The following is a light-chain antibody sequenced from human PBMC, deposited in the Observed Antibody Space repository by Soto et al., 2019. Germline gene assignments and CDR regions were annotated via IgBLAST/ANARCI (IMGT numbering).Light chain of an antibody. CDR3: QQYDNLPYT. CDR1: QGISSY. Sequence: DIQLTQSPSFLSASVGDRVTLTCRASQGISSYLAWYQQKPGKAPKLLIYAASTLQSGVPSRFSGSGSGTDFTFTISSLQPEDIATYYCQQYDNLPYTFGQGTKVDI. CDR2: AAS. J-gene: IGKJ2*01. V-gene: IGKV1-9*01.